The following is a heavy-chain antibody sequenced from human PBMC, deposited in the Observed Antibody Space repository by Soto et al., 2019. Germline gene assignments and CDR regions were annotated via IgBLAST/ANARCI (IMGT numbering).Heavy chain of an antibody. V-gene: IGHV3-23*01. CDR1: GFTFSNYA. D-gene: IGHD6-19*01. Sequence: EVQLLESGGGLLQPGGSLRLSCTASGFTFSNYAMTWVRQAPGKGLEWVSTITGSGGGTYYADSVKGRFTISRDNSKNTLYLQMPNLSADDTAVYYGAKEMIASTVADFFDSWGQGTLVTVSS. CDR3: AKEMIASTVADFFDS. CDR2: ITGSGGGT. J-gene: IGHJ4*02.